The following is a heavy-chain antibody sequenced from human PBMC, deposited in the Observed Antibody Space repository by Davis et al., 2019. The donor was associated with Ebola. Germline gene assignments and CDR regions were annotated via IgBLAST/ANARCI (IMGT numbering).Heavy chain of an antibody. CDR2: ISAYNGTT. CDR3: AREVGFGTAMGIFDY. D-gene: IGHD5-18*01. Sequence: ASVKVSCKASGYTFTSYGISWVRQAPGQGLEWMGWISAYNGTTNYAQKLQGRVTMTTDTSTSTAYMELRSLRSDDTAVYYCAREVGFGTAMGIFDYWGQGTLVTVSS. CDR1: GYTFTSYG. J-gene: IGHJ4*02. V-gene: IGHV1-18*01.